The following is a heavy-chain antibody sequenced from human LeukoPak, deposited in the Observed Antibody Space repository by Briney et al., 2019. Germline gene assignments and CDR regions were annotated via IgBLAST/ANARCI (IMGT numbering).Heavy chain of an antibody. CDR1: GGSISSSSYY. V-gene: IGHV4-39*07. CDR2: IYYSGST. Sequence: NPSETLSLTCTVSGGSISSSSYYWGWIRQPPGKGLEWIGSIYYSGSTYYNPSLKSRVTISVDTSKNQFSLKLSSVTAADTAVYYCARETTVTTSVYWGQGTLVTVSS. J-gene: IGHJ4*02. CDR3: ARETTVTTSVY. D-gene: IGHD4-11*01.